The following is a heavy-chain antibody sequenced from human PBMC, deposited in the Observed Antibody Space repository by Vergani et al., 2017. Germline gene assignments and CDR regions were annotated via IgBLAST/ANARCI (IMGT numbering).Heavy chain of an antibody. Sequence: EVQLVESGGGLVQPGGSLKLSCAASGFTFIGSAMHWVRQASGKGLEWVGRIRSKANSYATAYAASVKGRFTISRDDSKNTAYLQMNSLKTEDTAVYYCTSPHYYDSSGYYRYFDYWGQGTLVTVSS. CDR3: TSPHYYDSSGYYRYFDY. J-gene: IGHJ4*02. CDR2: IRSKANSYAT. V-gene: IGHV3-73*01. D-gene: IGHD3-22*01. CDR1: GFTFIGSA.